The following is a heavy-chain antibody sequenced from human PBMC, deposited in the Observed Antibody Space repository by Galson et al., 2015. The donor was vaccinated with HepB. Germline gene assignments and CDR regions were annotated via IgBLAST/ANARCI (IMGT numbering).Heavy chain of an antibody. D-gene: IGHD2-2*01. CDR3: AKDGCNSTSCLAD. Sequence: SLRLSCAASGFTFSSYGMHWVRQAPGKGLEWVAVISYDGSNKYYADSVKGRFTISRDNSKNTLYLQMNSLRAEDTTVYYCAKDGCNSTSCLADWGQGTLVTVSS. CDR1: GFTFSSYG. J-gene: IGHJ4*02. CDR2: ISYDGSNK. V-gene: IGHV3-30*18.